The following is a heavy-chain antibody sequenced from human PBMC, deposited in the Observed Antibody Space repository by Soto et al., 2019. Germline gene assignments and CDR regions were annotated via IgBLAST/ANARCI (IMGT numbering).Heavy chain of an antibody. D-gene: IGHD4-17*01. J-gene: IGHJ6*02. CDR3: AREGYGDYKIKYGMDV. Sequence: ASVKVSCKASGGTFSSYAISWVRQAPGQGLEWMGGIIPIFGTANYAQKFQGRVTITADESTSTAYMELSSLRSEDTAVYYCAREGYGDYKIKYGMDVWGQGTTVTVSS. CDR2: IIPIFGTA. V-gene: IGHV1-69*13. CDR1: GGTFSSYA.